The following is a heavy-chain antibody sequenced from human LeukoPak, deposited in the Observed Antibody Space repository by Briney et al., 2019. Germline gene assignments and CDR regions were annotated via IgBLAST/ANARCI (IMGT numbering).Heavy chain of an antibody. V-gene: IGHV1-69*04. CDR1: GCTFSNYA. CDR2: IIPILGTA. Sequence: ASVKVSCKASGCTFSNYAISWVRQAPGQGLEWMGRIIPILGTANYAHSFQGRVTITADTSTSTAYMELSSLRSEDTAVYYCARSVRAAGYCYGSGSLDYWGQGTLVIVSS. CDR3: ARSVRAAGYCYGSGSLDY. J-gene: IGHJ4*02. D-gene: IGHD3-10*01.